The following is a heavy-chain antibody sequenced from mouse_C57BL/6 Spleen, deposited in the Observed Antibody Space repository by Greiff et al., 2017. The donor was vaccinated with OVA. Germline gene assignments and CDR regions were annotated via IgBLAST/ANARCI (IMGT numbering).Heavy chain of an antibody. V-gene: IGHV1-69*01. D-gene: IGHD4-1*01. CDR3: ARRGTGTSMDY. CDR2: IDPSDSYT. CDR1: GYTFTSYW. Sequence: QVQLQQPGAELVMPGASVKLSCKASGYTFTSYWMHLVKQRPGQGLEWIGEIDPSDSYTNYNQKFKGKSTLTVDKSSSTAYMQLSSLTSEDSAVYYCARRGTGTSMDYWGQGTSVTVSS. J-gene: IGHJ4*01.